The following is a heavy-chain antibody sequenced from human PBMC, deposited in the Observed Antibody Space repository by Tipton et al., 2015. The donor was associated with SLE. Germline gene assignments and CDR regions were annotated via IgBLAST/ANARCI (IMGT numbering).Heavy chain of an antibody. CDR2: INHSGST. V-gene: IGHV4-34*01. J-gene: IGHJ5*02. D-gene: IGHD6-19*01. CDR1: GGSFSGYY. CDR3: ASHSGPYNWFDP. Sequence: TLSLTCAVYGGSFSGYYWSWIRQPPGKGLEWIGEINHSGSTNYNPSLKGRVTISVDTSKNQFSLKLSSVTAADTAVYYCASHSGPYNWFDPWGQGTLVTVSS.